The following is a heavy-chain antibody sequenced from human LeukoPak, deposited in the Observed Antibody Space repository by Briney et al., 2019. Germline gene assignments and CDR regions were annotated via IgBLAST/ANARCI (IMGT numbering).Heavy chain of an antibody. Sequence: SETLSLTCAVYGGSFSGYYWSWIRQPPGKGLEWIGEINHSGSTNYNPSLKSRVTISVDTSKNQFSLKLSSVTAADTAVYYCARDRSTRSYYYYMDVWGKGTTVTVSS. CDR3: ARDRSTRSYYYYMDV. CDR2: INHSGST. D-gene: IGHD2-2*01. J-gene: IGHJ6*03. V-gene: IGHV4-34*01. CDR1: GGSFSGYY.